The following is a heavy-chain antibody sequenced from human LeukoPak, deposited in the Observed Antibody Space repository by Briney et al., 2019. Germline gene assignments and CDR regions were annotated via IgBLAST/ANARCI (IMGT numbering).Heavy chain of an antibody. CDR2: IKQDGCEK. V-gene: IGHV3-7*01. CDR3: ARDPGTHYGSSWYYGMDV. Sequence: GGSLRPSCAASGFTFSSYWMSWVRQAPGKGLEWVANIKQDGCEKYYVDSVKGRFTISRDNAKNSLYLQMNSLRAEETAVYYCARDPGTHYGSSWYYGMDVWGQGTTVTVSS. J-gene: IGHJ6*02. CDR1: GFTFSSYW. D-gene: IGHD6-13*01.